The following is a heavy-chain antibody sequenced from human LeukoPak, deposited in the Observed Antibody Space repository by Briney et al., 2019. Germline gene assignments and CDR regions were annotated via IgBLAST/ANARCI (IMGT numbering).Heavy chain of an antibody. Sequence: SGGSLRLSCAASGFTFSSYAMSWVRQAPGKGLEWVSAISGSGGSTYYADSVKGRFTISRDNSKNTLYLQMNSLRAEDTAVYYCAKLGVFKRITMVRGVETDYWGQGTLVTVSS. CDR3: AKLGVFKRITMVRGVETDY. CDR1: GFTFSSYA. CDR2: ISGSGGST. V-gene: IGHV3-23*01. J-gene: IGHJ4*02. D-gene: IGHD3-10*01.